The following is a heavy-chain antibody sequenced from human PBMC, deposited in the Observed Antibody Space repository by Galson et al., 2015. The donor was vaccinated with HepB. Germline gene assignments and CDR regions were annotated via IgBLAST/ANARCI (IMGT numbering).Heavy chain of an antibody. CDR2: INAGNGNT. V-gene: IGHV1-3*01. J-gene: IGHJ6*02. D-gene: IGHD3-16*02. CDR3: ARALYDYVWGCYRPGGMDV. Sequence: SVKVSCKASGYTVTSYAMHWVRQAPGQRLEWMGWINAGNGNTKYSQKFQGRVTITRDTSASTAYMELSSLRSEDTAVYYCARALYDYVWGCYRPGGMDVWGQGTTVTVSS. CDR1: GYTVTSYA.